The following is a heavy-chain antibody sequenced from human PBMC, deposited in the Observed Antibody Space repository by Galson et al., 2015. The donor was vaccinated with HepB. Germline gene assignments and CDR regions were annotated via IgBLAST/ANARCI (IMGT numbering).Heavy chain of an antibody. D-gene: IGHD3-3*01. Sequence: SVKVSCKASGGTFSSYAISWVRQAPGQGLEWMGGIIPNFGTANYAQKFQGRVTITADESTNTAYMELSSLRSEDTAVYYCARAGVVSGFLEWLSPPIYYSGMDVWGQGTTVTVSS. CDR3: ARAGVVSGFLEWLSPPIYYSGMDV. J-gene: IGHJ6*02. CDR2: IIPNFGTA. CDR1: GGTFSSYA. V-gene: IGHV1-69*13.